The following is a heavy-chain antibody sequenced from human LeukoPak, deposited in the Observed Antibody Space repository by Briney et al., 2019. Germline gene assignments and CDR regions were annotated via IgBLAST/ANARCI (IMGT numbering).Heavy chain of an antibody. V-gene: IGHV1-2*02. J-gene: IGHJ4*02. CDR3: ARARYNWNSHLDY. CDR2: INPNSGGT. CDR1: GYTFTGYY. Sequence: ASVKVSCKASGYTFTGYYMHWVRQAPGQGLEWMGWINPNSGGTNYAQKFQGRATMTRDTSISTAYMELSRLRSDDTAVYYCARARYNWNSHLDYWGQGTLVTVSS. D-gene: IGHD1-1*01.